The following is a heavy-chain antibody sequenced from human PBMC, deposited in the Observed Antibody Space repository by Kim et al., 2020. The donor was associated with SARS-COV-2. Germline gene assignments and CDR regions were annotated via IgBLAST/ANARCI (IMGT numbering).Heavy chain of an antibody. J-gene: IGHJ4*02. Sequence: GGSLRLSCAASGFTFSSYSMNWVRQAPGKGLEWVSSISSSSSYIYYADSVKGRFTISRDNAKNSLYLQMNSLRAEDTAVYYCARAWSSSSPNDYWGQGTLVTVSS. CDR3: ARAWSSSSPNDY. CDR2: ISSSSSYI. V-gene: IGHV3-21*01. CDR1: GFTFSSYS. D-gene: IGHD6-13*01.